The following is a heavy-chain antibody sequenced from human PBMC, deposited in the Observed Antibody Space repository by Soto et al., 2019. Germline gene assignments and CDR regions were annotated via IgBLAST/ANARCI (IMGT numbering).Heavy chain of an antibody. V-gene: IGHV3-53*01. D-gene: IGHD3-22*01. J-gene: IGHJ6*02. CDR1: EFTVSNNY. CDR2: IYSSGRT. CDR3: AKSPVRLDYYDYGMDV. Sequence: EVQLMESGGGLTQPGGSLRLSCETTEFTVSNNYMSWVRQAPGKGLEWVSVIYSSGRTKYADSVKGRFTLSRDDSKNTLYLQMNRLGVEDTAVYYCAKSPVRLDYYDYGMDVWGQGTTVIVSS.